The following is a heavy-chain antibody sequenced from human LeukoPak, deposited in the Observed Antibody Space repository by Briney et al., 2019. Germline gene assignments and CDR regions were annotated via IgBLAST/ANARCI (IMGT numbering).Heavy chain of an antibody. CDR2: ISASGST. V-gene: IGHV4-4*07. CDR3: AREITVTRPFDY. J-gene: IGHJ4*02. Sequence: KASETLSLTCTASNGSISIYYWSWVRQPAGKGLEWIGRISASGSTNYNPSLKSRVTMSLDTSKNQFSLKLSSVTAADTAVYYCAREITVTRPFDYWGPGTLVTVSS. CDR1: NGSISIYY. D-gene: IGHD4-17*01.